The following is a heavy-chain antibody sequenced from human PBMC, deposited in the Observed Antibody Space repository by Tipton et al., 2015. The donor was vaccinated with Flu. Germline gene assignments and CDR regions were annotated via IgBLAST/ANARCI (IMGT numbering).Heavy chain of an antibody. CDR3: ATEYRGGGNRYYFDY. CDR2: IYYSGST. CDR1: GGSISGYY. Sequence: TLSLTCTVSGGSISGYYWTWIRQPPGKGLGWIGYIYYSGSTNYSPSLKSRVTISVDTSKNQFSLKLSSVTAADTAVYYCATEYRGGGNRYYFDYWGQGTLVTVSS. V-gene: IGHV4-59*01. J-gene: IGHJ4*02. D-gene: IGHD4-23*01.